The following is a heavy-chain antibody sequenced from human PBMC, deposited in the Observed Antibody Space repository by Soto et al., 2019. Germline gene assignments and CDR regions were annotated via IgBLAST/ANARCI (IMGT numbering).Heavy chain of an antibody. CDR2: ISPMFGAA. V-gene: IGHV1-69*19. D-gene: IGHD3-10*01. CDR3: ARAVQVHTPDFVY. Sequence: QVQLVQSGAEMKKPGSSVKVSCQSSGGTFNTYAMNWVRQAPGQGPEWMGDISPMFGAANYAPKFQGRVTITADETTGTFYMQLSSLTSQAPALYFCARAVQVHTPDFVYWGQGTLVTVSS. CDR1: GGTFNTYA. J-gene: IGHJ4*02.